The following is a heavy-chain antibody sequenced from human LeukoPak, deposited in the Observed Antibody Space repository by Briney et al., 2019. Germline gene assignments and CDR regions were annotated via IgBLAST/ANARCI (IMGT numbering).Heavy chain of an antibody. V-gene: IGHV4-4*07. J-gene: IGHJ5*02. CDR2: IYTSGSS. D-gene: IGHD1-7*01. CDR3: ARDPGRTGTTDRFDP. CDR1: GSSISTYY. Sequence: SETLSLTCSVSGSSISTYYWSWIRQPAGKGLEWIGRIYTSGSSNYNPSLESRVTMSVDTSKNQFSLKLSSVTAADTAVYYCARDPGRTGTTDRFDPWGQGTLVTVSS.